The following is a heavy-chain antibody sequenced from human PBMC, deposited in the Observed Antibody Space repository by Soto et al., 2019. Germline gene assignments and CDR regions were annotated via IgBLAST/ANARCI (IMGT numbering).Heavy chain of an antibody. D-gene: IGHD2-2*01. CDR3: ARDRCSSTSCYVVSRGFSSGWYVFDY. Sequence: QVQLVESGGGVVQPGRSLRLPCAASGFTFSSYGMHWVRQAPGKGLEWVAVIWYDGSNKYYADSVKGRFTISRDNSKNTLYLQMNSLRAEDTAVYYCARDRCSSTSCYVVSRGFSSGWYVFDYWGQGTLVTVSS. CDR1: GFTFSSYG. CDR2: IWYDGSNK. V-gene: IGHV3-33*01. J-gene: IGHJ4*02.